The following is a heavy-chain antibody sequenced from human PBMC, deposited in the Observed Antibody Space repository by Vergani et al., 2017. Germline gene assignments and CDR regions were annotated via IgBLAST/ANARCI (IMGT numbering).Heavy chain of an antibody. D-gene: IGHD6-19*01. V-gene: IGHV3-21*01. CDR2: ITSSSNYI. Sequence: EVQLVESGGGLVKPGGSLRLSCAASGFTFSSYSMNWVRQAPGKGLEWVSSITSSSNYIYYADSVKGRFTISRDNAKNSLYLQMNSLRAEDTAVYYCARDLVALAGPTGWFDPWGQGTLVTVSS. CDR1: GFTFSSYS. J-gene: IGHJ5*02. CDR3: ARDLVALAGPTGWFDP.